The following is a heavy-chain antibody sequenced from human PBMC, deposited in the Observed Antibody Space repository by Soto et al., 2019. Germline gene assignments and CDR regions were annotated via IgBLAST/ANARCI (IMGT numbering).Heavy chain of an antibody. CDR3: ATERRVSMKDFDH. CDR2: ISIGGDWT. CDR1: GFTFSNYG. J-gene: IGHJ4*02. V-gene: IGHV3-48*03. D-gene: IGHD3-22*01. Sequence: PGGSLRPSGSASGFTFSNYGMHWVRQAPGEWLEWVAYISIGGDWTHYADSVKGRFTISRDNAKSSLYLQMDSLRAEDTAVYYCATERRVSMKDFDHWRQGTLVTVSS.